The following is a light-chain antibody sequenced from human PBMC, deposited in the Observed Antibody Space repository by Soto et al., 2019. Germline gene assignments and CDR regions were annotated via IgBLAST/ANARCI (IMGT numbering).Light chain of an antibody. CDR2: GNN. CDR3: QSYDSSLIGYV. CDR1: SSNFGAGYE. Sequence: QSVLTQPPSVSGAPGQTVTISCTGSSSNFGAGYEVHWCQQIPGTAPKLLIYGNNNRPSGVPDRFSGSKSGTSASLAITGLQAEDEGDYYCQSYDSSLIGYVFGTGTKVTVL. V-gene: IGLV1-40*01. J-gene: IGLJ1*01.